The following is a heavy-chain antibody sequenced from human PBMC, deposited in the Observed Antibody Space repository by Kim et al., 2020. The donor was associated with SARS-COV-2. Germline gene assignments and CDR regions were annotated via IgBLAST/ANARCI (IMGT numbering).Heavy chain of an antibody. CDR2: ISGSGGST. CDR3: ANSAYCGGDCYGGFDY. J-gene: IGHJ4*02. V-gene: IGHV3-23*01. Sequence: GGSLRLSCAASGFTFSSYAMSWVRQAPGKGLEWVSAISGSGGSTYYADSVKGRFTISRDNSKNTLYLQMNSLRAEDTAVYYCANSAYCGGDCYGGFDYWGQGTLVTVSS. D-gene: IGHD2-21*02. CDR1: GFTFSSYA.